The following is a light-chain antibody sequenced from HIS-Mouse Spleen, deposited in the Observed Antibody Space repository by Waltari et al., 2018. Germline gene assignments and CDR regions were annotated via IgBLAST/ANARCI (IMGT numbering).Light chain of an antibody. CDR2: EVS. J-gene: IGLJ3*02. CDR3: SSYAGSNNWV. CDR1: SSYVGRYNY. V-gene: IGLV2-8*01. Sequence: QSALTQPPSASASPGQPVPISCTGTSSYVGRYNYVPGYQQPPGKAPKLMIYEVSKRPSGGPDRFSGSKSGNTASLTVSGLQAEDEADYYCSSYAGSNNWVFGGGTKLTVL.